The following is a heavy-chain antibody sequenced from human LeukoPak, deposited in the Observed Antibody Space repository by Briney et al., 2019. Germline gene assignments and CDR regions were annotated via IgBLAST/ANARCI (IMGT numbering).Heavy chain of an antibody. V-gene: IGHV1-18*01. J-gene: IGHJ4*02. CDR1: GYSFTSYG. CDR3: AREEGISRLPSLLDY. Sequence: ASVKVSCKASGYSFTSYGISWVRQAPGQGLEWMGWISAYNGNTNYAQKLQGRVTMTTDTSTSTAYMELRSLRSDDTAVYYCAREEGISRLPSLLDYWGQGTLVTVSS. D-gene: IGHD3-3*02. CDR2: ISAYNGNT.